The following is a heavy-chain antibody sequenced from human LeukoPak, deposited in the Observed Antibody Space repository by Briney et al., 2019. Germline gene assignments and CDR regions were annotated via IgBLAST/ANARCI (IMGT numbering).Heavy chain of an antibody. J-gene: IGHJ3*02. V-gene: IGHV3-30*18. CDR1: GFTFSTYG. CDR2: ISYDGSNK. Sequence: GGSPRLSCAASGFTFSTYGMHWVRQAPGKGLEWVAVISYDGSNKYYADSVKGRFTISRDESENTLYLQMNTLRAEDTAVYYCAKSYCSGGSCYSNDAFDIWGQGTMVTVSS. D-gene: IGHD2-15*01. CDR3: AKSYCSGGSCYSNDAFDI.